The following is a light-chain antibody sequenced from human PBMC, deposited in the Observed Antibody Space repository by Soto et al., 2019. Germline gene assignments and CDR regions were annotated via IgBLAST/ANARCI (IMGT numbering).Light chain of an antibody. J-gene: IGLJ3*02. V-gene: IGLV2-14*01. Sequence: QSVLTQPASVSGSPGQSITISCTGTSSDIGRYDYVSWFQQHPGRAPKLLIYEVINRPSGVSIRFSGSKSGSTASLTISGLQAEDEADFYCSSFTSSSTWVFGGGTQLTVL. CDR3: SSFTSSSTWV. CDR1: SSDIGRYDY. CDR2: EVI.